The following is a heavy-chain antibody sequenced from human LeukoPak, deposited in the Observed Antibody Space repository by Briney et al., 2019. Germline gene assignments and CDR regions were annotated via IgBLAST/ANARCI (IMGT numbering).Heavy chain of an antibody. CDR3: ARALTYYYMDV. J-gene: IGHJ6*03. V-gene: IGHV3-53*01. D-gene: IGHD3-9*01. CDR2: IYSGGST. Sequence: GGSLRLSCAASGFTVSSNYMSWVRQAPGKGLEWVSVIYSGGSTYYADSVKGRFTISRDNSKNTLYLQMSSLRAEDTAVYYCARALTYYYMDVWGKGTTVTVSS. CDR1: GFTVSSNY.